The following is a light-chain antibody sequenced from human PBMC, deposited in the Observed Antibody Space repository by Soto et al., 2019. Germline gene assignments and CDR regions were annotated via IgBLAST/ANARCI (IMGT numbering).Light chain of an antibody. Sequence: AIQLTHSPSSLSPFLETKFTIPCGQRRGLAGILAWYQQPPGKPPNLLIFDASTLENGVPSRFSGGGSGTDFTLTISSLQPEDFATYYCLLFNTYPQAFGGGTKVEIK. CDR1: RGLAGI. CDR2: DAS. CDR3: LLFNTYPQA. J-gene: IGKJ4*01. V-gene: IGKV1-13*02.